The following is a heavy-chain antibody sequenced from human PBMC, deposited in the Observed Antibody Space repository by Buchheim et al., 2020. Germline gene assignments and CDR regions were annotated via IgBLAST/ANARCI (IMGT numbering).Heavy chain of an antibody. CDR1: GGSFSDYY. CDR3: ARGPGARRTLDY. V-gene: IGHV4-34*01. CDR2: IHQSGST. Sequence: QVQLQQWGAGLLKPSETLSLTCAVYGGSFSDYYWNWIRQLPEKGLEWIGEIHQSGSTKYNPSLKSRATMSVDASKNQFSLSVTSVTAADTAVYYCARGPGARRTLDYWGQGTL. J-gene: IGHJ4*02. D-gene: IGHD1-14*01.